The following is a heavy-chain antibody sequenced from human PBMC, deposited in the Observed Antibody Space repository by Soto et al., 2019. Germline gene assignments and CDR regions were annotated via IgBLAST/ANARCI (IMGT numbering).Heavy chain of an antibody. Sequence: PGGSLRLSCAASGFTFDGYAMSWVRQAPGKGLQRVSTIGGSGDGTYYADSVKGRFTISRDNSKNTLYLQMNSLRAEDTAVYYCAKAREVTLVRVPSSYWGQGTLVTVSS. V-gene: IGHV3-23*01. CDR1: GFTFDGYA. J-gene: IGHJ4*02. CDR2: IGGSGDGT. D-gene: IGHD3-10*01. CDR3: AKAREVTLVRVPSSY.